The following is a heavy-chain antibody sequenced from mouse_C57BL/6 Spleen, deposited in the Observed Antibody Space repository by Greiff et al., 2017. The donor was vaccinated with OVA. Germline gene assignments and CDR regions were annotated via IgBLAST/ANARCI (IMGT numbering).Heavy chain of an antibody. CDR3: AREGTVVATGAMDY. CDR2: ISYDGSN. D-gene: IGHD1-1*01. CDR1: GYSITSGYY. Sequence: EVKLQESGPGLVKPSQSLSLTCSVTGYSITSGYYWNWIRQFPGNKLEWMGYISYDGSNNYNPSLKNRISITRDTSKNQFFLKLNSVTTEDTATYYCAREGTVVATGAMDYWGQGTSVTVSS. V-gene: IGHV3-6*01. J-gene: IGHJ4*01.